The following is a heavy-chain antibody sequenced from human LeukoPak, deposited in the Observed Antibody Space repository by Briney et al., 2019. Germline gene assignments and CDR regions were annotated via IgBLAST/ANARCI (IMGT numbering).Heavy chain of an antibody. J-gene: IGHJ5*02. CDR2: IDPSDSYT. CDR1: GYSFSSYW. V-gene: IGHV5-10-1*01. Sequence: GESLKISCKGSGYSFSSYWISWVRQMPGKGLEWMGRIDPSDSYTNYSPSFQGHVTISADKSISTAYLQWSSLKASDTAMYYCARQGTAMAAFDPWGQGTLVTVSS. CDR3: ARQGTAMAAFDP. D-gene: IGHD5-18*01.